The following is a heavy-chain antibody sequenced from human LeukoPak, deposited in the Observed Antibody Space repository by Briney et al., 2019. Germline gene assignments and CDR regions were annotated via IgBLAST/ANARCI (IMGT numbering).Heavy chain of an antibody. J-gene: IGHJ4*02. CDR3: ARAIAIAGTSYFDY. Sequence: PSETLSLTCTVSGGFISGYYWSWIRQPPGKGLEWIGYIYYTGDTNYNPSLKSRVTISADSSKNQFSLKLSSVTAADTAVYYCARAIAIAGTSYFDYWGQGTLVTVSS. CDR2: IYYTGDT. V-gene: IGHV4-59*01. CDR1: GGFISGYY. D-gene: IGHD6-13*01.